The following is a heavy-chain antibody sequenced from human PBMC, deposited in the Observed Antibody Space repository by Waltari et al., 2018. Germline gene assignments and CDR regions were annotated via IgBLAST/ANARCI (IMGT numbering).Heavy chain of an antibody. CDR1: YA. Sequence: YAMSWVRQAPGKGLEWVSAISGSGGSTYYADSVKGRFTISRDNSKNTLYLQMNSLRAEDTAVYYCAKYSSSSRGGFDYWGQGTLVTVSS. J-gene: IGHJ4*02. CDR3: AKYSSSSRGGFDY. CDR2: ISGSGGST. D-gene: IGHD6-6*01. V-gene: IGHV3-23*01.